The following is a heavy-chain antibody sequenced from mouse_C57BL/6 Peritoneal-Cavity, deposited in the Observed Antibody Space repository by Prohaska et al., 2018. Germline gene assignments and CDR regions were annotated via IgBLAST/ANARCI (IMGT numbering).Heavy chain of an antibody. V-gene: IGHV1-61*01. CDR3: ACNYDAMDY. D-gene: IGHD2-1*01. CDR1: GYTFTSYW. Sequence: QVQLQQPGAELVRPGSSVKLSCNASGYTFTSYWMDWVKQRPGQGLEWIGNIYPSDSETHYNQKLKDKATLTSDKSTSSIYMELSRLTCEDSAVYYSACNYDAMDYWGQGTSVTVSS. CDR2: IYPSDSET. J-gene: IGHJ4*01.